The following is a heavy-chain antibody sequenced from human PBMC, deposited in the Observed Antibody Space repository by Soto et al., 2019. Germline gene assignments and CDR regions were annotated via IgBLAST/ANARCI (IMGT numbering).Heavy chain of an antibody. CDR2: IDPSDSYT. D-gene: IGHD4-17*01. CDR3: SRHGPHDYGDYYHAFHI. CDR1: GYSFTSYW. J-gene: IGHJ3*02. Sequence: EVQLVQSGAEVKKPGESLRISCKGSGYSFTSYWISWVRQMPGKGLEWMGRIDPSDSYTHYSPSFQGHVTISADKSISNAYLQWSSLKASDTAVYYCSRHGPHDYGDYYHAFHIWGRGTMVTVSS. V-gene: IGHV5-10-1*01.